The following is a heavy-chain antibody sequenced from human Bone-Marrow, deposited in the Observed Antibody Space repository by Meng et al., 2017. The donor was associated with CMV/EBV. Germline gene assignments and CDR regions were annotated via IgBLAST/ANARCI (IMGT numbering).Heavy chain of an antibody. J-gene: IGHJ4*02. CDR3: VKDGFSRGCYFDL. CDR1: GFTFNNFA. CDR2: VSGRDT. D-gene: IGHD6-19*01. V-gene: IGHV3-23*01. Sequence: GESLKISCAASGFTFNNFAMAWVRQPPGKGLEWVTGVSGRDTYYADSVKGRFTISRDDSKNTLYLQMNSLRAEDTAIYYCVKDGFSRGCYFDLWGQGTLVTVSS.